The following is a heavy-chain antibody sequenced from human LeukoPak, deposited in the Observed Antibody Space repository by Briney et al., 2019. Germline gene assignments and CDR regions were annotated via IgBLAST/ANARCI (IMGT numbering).Heavy chain of an antibody. Sequence: PGGSLRLSCAASGFTFSSYWMSWVRQAPGKGLEWVANIKQDGSEKYYVDSVKGRFTISRDNAKNSLYLLMNSLRAEDTAVYYCRGIQLWARTYAFDIWGQGTMVTVSS. D-gene: IGHD5-18*01. CDR3: RGIQLWARTYAFDI. CDR2: IKQDGSEK. J-gene: IGHJ3*02. CDR1: GFTFSSYW. V-gene: IGHV3-7*01.